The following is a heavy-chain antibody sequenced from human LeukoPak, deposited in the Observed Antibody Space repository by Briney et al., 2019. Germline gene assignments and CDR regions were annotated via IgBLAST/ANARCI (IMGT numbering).Heavy chain of an antibody. D-gene: IGHD2-15*01. V-gene: IGHV1-2*02. CDR1: GYTFTGYY. J-gene: IGHJ6*03. CDR2: INPNSGGT. Sequence: ASVKVSCKASGYTFTGYYMHWVRQAPGQGLEWMGWINPNSGGTNYAQKFQGKVTMTRDTSISTAYMELSRLRSDDTAVYYCARDPQDCSGGSCYAGLYYMDVWGKGTTVTVSS. CDR3: ARDPQDCSGGSCYAGLYYMDV.